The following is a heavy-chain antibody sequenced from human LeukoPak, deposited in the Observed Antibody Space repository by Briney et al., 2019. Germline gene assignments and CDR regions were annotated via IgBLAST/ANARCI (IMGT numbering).Heavy chain of an antibody. V-gene: IGHV3-23*01. J-gene: IGHJ3*02. Sequence: PGGSLRLSCAASGFTFSSYAVSWARQAPGKGLEWVSAISGSGGSTYYADSVKGRFTISRDNSKNTLYLQMNSLRAEDTAVYYCAKATVVTAIYPDAFDIWGQGTMVTVSS. CDR3: AKATVVTAIYPDAFDI. D-gene: IGHD2-21*02. CDR1: GFTFSSYA. CDR2: ISGSGGST.